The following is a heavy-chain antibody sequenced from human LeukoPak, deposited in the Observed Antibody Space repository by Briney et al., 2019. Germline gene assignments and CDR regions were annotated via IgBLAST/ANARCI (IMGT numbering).Heavy chain of an antibody. Sequence: GGSLRLSCAASGFTFSSYAMHWVRQAPGKGLEWVAVISYDGSNKYYADSVKGRFTISRDNSKNTLYLQMNSLRAEDTAVYYCAKLPSLAYCGGDCYYYFDYWGQGTLVTVSS. CDR3: AKLPSLAYCGGDCYYYFDY. V-gene: IGHV3-30-3*02. J-gene: IGHJ4*02. CDR2: ISYDGSNK. D-gene: IGHD2-21*02. CDR1: GFTFSSYA.